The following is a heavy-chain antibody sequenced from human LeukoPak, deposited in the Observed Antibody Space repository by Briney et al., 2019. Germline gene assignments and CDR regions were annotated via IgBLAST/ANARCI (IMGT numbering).Heavy chain of an antibody. Sequence: SETLSLTCAVYAGSFSDYYWGWIRQPPGKGLEWIGEIDPSGSTNYSPSLKSRVTISVDTSKNQFSLKLSSVAAADTAVYFCVRVGYRYVINDWSRTGLGAYPTKYYYHMDVWDKGATVTVSS. CDR3: VRVGYRYVINDWSRTGLGAYPTKYYYHMDV. J-gene: IGHJ6*03. V-gene: IGHV4-34*01. CDR1: AGSFSDYY. D-gene: IGHD5-18*01. CDR2: IDPSGST.